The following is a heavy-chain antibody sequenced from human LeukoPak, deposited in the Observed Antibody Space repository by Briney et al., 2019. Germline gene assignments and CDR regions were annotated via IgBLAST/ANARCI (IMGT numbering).Heavy chain of an antibody. CDR3: ARNAMLYYYMDV. D-gene: IGHD2-2*01. CDR2: IYYSGST. Sequence: PSETLSLTCTVSGGSISSYYWSWIRQPPGKGLEWVGYIYYSGSTNNNPSLKSRVTISVDTSKNQFSLKLSSVTAADTAVYYCARNAMLYYYMDVWGKGTTVTVSS. J-gene: IGHJ6*03. CDR1: GGSISSYY. V-gene: IGHV4-59*01.